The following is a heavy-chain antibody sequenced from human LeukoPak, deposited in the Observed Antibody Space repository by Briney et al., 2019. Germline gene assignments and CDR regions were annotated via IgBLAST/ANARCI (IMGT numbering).Heavy chain of an antibody. J-gene: IGHJ4*02. Sequence: PSETLCLTCTVSGGSISSSSYYWGWIRQPPGKGLEWIGSIYYSGSTYYNPSLKSRVTISVDTSKNQFSLKLSSVTAADTAVYYGARGRLEVAGLIDYWGQGTLVTVSS. CDR1: GGSISSSSYY. D-gene: IGHD6-19*01. CDR2: IYYSGST. V-gene: IGHV4-39*07. CDR3: ARGRLEVAGLIDY.